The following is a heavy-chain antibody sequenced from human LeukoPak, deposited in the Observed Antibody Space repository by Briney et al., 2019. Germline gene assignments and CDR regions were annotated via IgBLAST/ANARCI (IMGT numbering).Heavy chain of an antibody. V-gene: IGHV3-30*04. J-gene: IGHJ4*02. CDR2: ISYDGSNK. CDR1: GFTFSSYA. Sequence: GGSLRLSCAAPGFTFSSYAMHWVRQAPGKGLEWVAVISYDGSNKYYADSVKGRFTISRDNSKNTLYLQMNSLRAEDTAAYYCARGQWTTTLDYWGQGTLVTVSS. D-gene: IGHD6-19*01. CDR3: ARGQWTTTLDY.